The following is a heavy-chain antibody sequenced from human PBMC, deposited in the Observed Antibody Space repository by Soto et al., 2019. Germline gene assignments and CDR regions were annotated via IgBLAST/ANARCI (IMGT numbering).Heavy chain of an antibody. Sequence: PWGSLRLSCAASGLTFDDYGMNWVRQAPGKRLEWVSFISFSGNTIYYAESVRGRFTISRDNAKSTLFLQMNSLRDDDTATYYCARRLDPLQYSDCWGRGIRVTGSS. CDR2: ISFSGNTI. CDR1: GLTFDDYG. D-gene: IGHD5-18*01. J-gene: IGHJ4*02. V-gene: IGHV3-48*02. CDR3: ARRLDPLQYSDC.